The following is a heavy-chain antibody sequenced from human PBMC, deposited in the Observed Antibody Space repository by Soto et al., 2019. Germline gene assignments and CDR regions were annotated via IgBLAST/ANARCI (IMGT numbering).Heavy chain of an antibody. CDR1: GDSVSSNSAA. J-gene: IGHJ6*02. V-gene: IGHV6-1*01. D-gene: IGHD6-19*01. Sequence: KQSQTLSLTCAISGDSVSSNSAAWNWIRQSPSRGLEWLGRTYYRSKWYNDYAVSVKSRITINPDTSKNQFSLQLNSVTPEDTAVYYCARDWMVAGPKGRYYGMDVWGQGTTVTVSS. CDR2: TYYRSKWYN. CDR3: ARDWMVAGPKGRYYGMDV.